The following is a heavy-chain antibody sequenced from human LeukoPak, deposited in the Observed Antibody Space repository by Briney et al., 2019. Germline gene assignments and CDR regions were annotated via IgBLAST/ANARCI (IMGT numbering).Heavy chain of an antibody. D-gene: IGHD3-10*01. CDR3: ARESGRRLRGVDY. V-gene: IGHV1-46*01. CDR2: INPSGGST. J-gene: IGHJ4*02. Sequence: ASVKVSCKASGYTFTSYYMHWVRQAPGQGLEWMGLINPSGGSTSYAQKFQGRVTMTRDTSTSTAYMELRSLRSDDTAVYYCARESGRRLRGVDYWGQGTLVTVSS. CDR1: GYTFTSYY.